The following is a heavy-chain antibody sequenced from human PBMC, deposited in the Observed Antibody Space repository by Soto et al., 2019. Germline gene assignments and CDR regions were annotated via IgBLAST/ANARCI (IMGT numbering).Heavy chain of an antibody. D-gene: IGHD3-10*01. CDR1: GYTFTSYD. J-gene: IGHJ4*02. CDR3: ARTTTMVRGVPPGY. CDR2: MNPNSGNT. V-gene: IGHV1-8*01. Sequence: ASVKVSCKASGYTFTSYDINWVRQATGQGLEWMGWMNPNSGNTGYAQKFQGRVTMTRNTSISTAYMELSSLRSEDAAVYYCARTTTMVRGVPPGYWGQGTLVTVS.